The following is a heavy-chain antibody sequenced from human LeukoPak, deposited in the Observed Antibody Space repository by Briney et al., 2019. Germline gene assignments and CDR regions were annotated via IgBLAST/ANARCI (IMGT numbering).Heavy chain of an antibody. D-gene: IGHD4-17*01. J-gene: IGHJ3*02. V-gene: IGHV3-23*01. Sequence: GSLRLSCAASGFTFSSYAMSWVRQAPGKGLEWVSAISGSGGSTYYADSVKGRFTISRDNSKNTLYLQMNSLRAEDTAVYYCAKGDDYGDYVRRYAFDIWGQGTMVAVSS. CDR3: AKGDDYGDYVRRYAFDI. CDR1: GFTFSSYA. CDR2: ISGSGGST.